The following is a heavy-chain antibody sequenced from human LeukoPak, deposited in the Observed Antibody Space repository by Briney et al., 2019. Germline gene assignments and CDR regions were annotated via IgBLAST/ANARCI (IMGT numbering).Heavy chain of an antibody. V-gene: IGHV4-4*07. J-gene: IGHJ6*02. CDR3: ARLSIAVAGTHYYGMDV. Sequence: SETLSLTCTVSGGSISSYYWSWIRQPAGKGLEWIGRIYTSGSTNYNPSLKSRVTMSVDTSKNQFSLKLSSVTAADTAVYYCARLSIAVAGTHYYGMDVWGQETTVTVSS. CDR1: GGSISSYY. CDR2: IYTSGST. D-gene: IGHD6-19*01.